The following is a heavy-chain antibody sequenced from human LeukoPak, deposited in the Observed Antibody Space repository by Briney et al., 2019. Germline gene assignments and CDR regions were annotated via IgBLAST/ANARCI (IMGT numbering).Heavy chain of an antibody. CDR1: RGSIGTKTYY. CDR3: ARHSYDFWSGYDYNYFDY. Sequence: SETLSLTCTVSRGSIGTKTYYWGWIRQPPGKGLEWIGSIFHSGSTNYNPSLKSRVTISVDTSKNQFSLKLSSVTAADTAVYYCARHSYDFWSGYDYNYFDYWGQGTLVTVSS. V-gene: IGHV4-39*01. CDR2: IFHSGST. D-gene: IGHD3-3*01. J-gene: IGHJ4*02.